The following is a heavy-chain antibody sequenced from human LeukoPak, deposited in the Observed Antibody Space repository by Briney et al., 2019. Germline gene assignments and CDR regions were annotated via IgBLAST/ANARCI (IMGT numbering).Heavy chain of an antibody. CDR1: GFPFSSYT. J-gene: IGHJ4*02. D-gene: IGHD2-15*01. CDR3: ARPYCSGGSCYAKAFDY. Sequence: PGGSLRLSCAASGFPFSSYTMNWVRQAAGKGLEWVSSMSTSSAYIYYADSVKGRFTISRDNAKNSLYLQMNSLRAEDTAVYYCARPYCSGGSCYAKAFDYWGQGTLVTVSS. CDR2: MSTSSAYI. V-gene: IGHV3-21*01.